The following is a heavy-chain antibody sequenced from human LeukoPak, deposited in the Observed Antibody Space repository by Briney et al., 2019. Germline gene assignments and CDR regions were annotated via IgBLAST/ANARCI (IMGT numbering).Heavy chain of an antibody. CDR3: ARSPSPYYDYVWGSYRYRGVWFDP. D-gene: IGHD3-16*02. V-gene: IGHV4-39*07. CDR1: GGSISSSSYY. Sequence: SETLSLTCTVSGGSISSSSYYWGWIRQPPGKGLEWIGSIYYSGSTYYNPSLKSRVTISVDTSKNQFSLKLSSVTAADTAVYYCARSPSPYYDYVWGSYRYRGVWFDPWGQGTLVTVSS. CDR2: IYYSGST. J-gene: IGHJ5*02.